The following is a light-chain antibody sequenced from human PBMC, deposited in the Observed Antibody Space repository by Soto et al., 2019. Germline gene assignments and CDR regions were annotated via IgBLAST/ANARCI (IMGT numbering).Light chain of an antibody. Sequence: EIVRTQSPATLSVAPGERVTLSCRASQGVSRKLAWYQHKSGQAPRLLIHGASTRATGIADRFSGSGSGTDFTLTISRLEPEDFAVYYCQQYNNWITFGQGTRLEI. V-gene: IGKV3D-15*01. CDR1: QGVSRK. CDR2: GAS. J-gene: IGKJ5*01. CDR3: QQYNNWIT.